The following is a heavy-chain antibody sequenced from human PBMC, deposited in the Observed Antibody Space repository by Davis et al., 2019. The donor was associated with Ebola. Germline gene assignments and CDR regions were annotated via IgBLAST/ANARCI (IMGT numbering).Heavy chain of an antibody. Sequence: SETLSLTCTVSGGSISSYYWSWIRQPPGKGLEWIGYIYYSGSTNYNPSLKSRVTISVDTSKNQFSLKLSSVTAADTAVYYCAREEATISHWFVPWGQGTLVTVSS. CDR2: IYYSGST. CDR1: GGSISSYY. CDR3: AREEATISHWFVP. V-gene: IGHV4-59*12. J-gene: IGHJ5*02. D-gene: IGHD5-12*01.